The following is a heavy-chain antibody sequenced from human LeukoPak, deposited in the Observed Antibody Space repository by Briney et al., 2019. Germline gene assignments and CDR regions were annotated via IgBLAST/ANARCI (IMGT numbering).Heavy chain of an antibody. CDR3: ARAHVWGSYRSDFDC. J-gene: IGHJ4*02. Sequence: GGSLRLSCAASGFTFSSYSMNWVRQAPGKGLEWVSSISSSSNYIYYADSVKGRFTISRDNAKNSLYLQMNSLRAEDTAVYYCARAHVWGSYRSDFDCWGQGTLVTVSS. V-gene: IGHV3-21*01. D-gene: IGHD3-16*02. CDR2: ISSSSNYI. CDR1: GFTFSSYS.